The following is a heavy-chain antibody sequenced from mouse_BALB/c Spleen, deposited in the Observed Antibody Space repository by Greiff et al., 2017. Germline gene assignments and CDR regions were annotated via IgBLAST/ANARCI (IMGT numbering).Heavy chain of an antibody. J-gene: IGHJ4*01. CDR2: ILPGSGST. D-gene: IGHD1-1*01. CDR1: GYTFSSYW. V-gene: IGHV1-9*01. CDR3: ARRGSLTNFYAMDY. Sequence: VQLQQSGAELMKPGASVKISCKATGYTFSSYWIEWVKQRPGHGLEWIGEILPGSGSTNYNEKFKGKATLTADKSSSTAYMQLSSLTSDDSAVYFCARRGSLTNFYAMDYWGQGTSVTVSS.